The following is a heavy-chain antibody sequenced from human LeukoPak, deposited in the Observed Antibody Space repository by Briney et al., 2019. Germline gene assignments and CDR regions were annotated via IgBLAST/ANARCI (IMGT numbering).Heavy chain of an antibody. CDR2: IYYSGST. V-gene: IGHV4-59*01. CDR1: GGSTSSYY. Sequence: SETLSLTCTVSGGSTSSYYWSWIRQPPGKGLEWIGYIYYSGSTNYNPSLKSRVTISVDTSKNQFSLKLSSVTAADTAVYYCVRDLGYYDSSGYYDYWGQGTLVTVSS. D-gene: IGHD3-22*01. J-gene: IGHJ4*02. CDR3: VRDLGYYDSSGYYDY.